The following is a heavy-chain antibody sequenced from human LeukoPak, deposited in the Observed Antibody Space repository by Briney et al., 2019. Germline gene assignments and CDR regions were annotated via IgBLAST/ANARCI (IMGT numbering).Heavy chain of an antibody. CDR3: ARSSPYGSGSYYHYYFDY. Sequence: SQTLSLTCAVSGGSISSGGYSWSWIRQPPGEGLEWIGYIYHSGSTYYNPSLKSRVTISVDRSKNQFSLKLSSVTAADTAVYYCARSSPYGSGSYYHYYFDYWGQGTLVTVSS. V-gene: IGHV4-30-2*01. D-gene: IGHD3-10*01. CDR1: GGSISSGGYS. CDR2: IYHSGST. J-gene: IGHJ4*02.